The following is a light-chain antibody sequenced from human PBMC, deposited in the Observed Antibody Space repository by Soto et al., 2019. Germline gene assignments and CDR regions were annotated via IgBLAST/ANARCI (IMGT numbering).Light chain of an antibody. CDR2: WAS. J-gene: IGKJ1*01. CDR3: QQYYSSPWT. V-gene: IGKV4-1*01. Sequence: DTVMTQPPDSLAVSLGERVTINCKSSRSLLYSSTNRNYLAWFQQKPGQPPKLLTYWASTRESGVPDRFTGSGSGTDFTLTISSLQAEDVAVYYCQQYYSSPWTFGQGTKVEIK. CDR1: RSLLYSSTNRNY.